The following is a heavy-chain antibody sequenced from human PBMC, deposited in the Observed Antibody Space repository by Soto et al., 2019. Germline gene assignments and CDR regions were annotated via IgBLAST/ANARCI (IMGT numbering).Heavy chain of an antibody. V-gene: IGHV3-30*18. CDR1: GFTFSGYY. D-gene: IGHD5-12*01. J-gene: IGHJ6*02. CDR3: TKDDGYNDSTYYHYFGTDV. CDR2: ISYDGSTE. Sequence: GGSLRLSCAASGFTFSGYYMHWVRQAPGKGLEWVAVISYDGSTEYYADSVKGRFTISGDNSANRLLLQMNSLRPEDTAVYYCTKDDGYNDSTYYHYFGTDVWGQGTTVTVSS.